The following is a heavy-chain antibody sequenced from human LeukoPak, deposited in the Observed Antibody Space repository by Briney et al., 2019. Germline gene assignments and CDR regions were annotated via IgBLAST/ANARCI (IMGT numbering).Heavy chain of an antibody. CDR1: GFTFSSYG. V-gene: IGHV3-30*18. CDR3: AKDLRPKWFGELSNYFDY. D-gene: IGHD3-10*01. J-gene: IGHJ4*02. Sequence: PGGSLRLSCAASGFTFSSYGMHWVRQAPGKGLEWVAVISYDGSNKYYADSVKGRFTISRDNSKNTLYLQMNSLRAEDTAVYYCAKDLRPKWFGELSNYFDYWGQGTLVTVSS. CDR2: ISYDGSNK.